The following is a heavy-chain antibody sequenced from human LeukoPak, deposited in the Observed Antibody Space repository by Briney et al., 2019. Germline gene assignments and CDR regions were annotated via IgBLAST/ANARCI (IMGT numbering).Heavy chain of an antibody. J-gene: IGHJ4*02. CDR3: VRTPPNWGADF. V-gene: IGHV1-8*02. Sequence: ASVKVSCKESGYTFTSYYMHWVRQATGQGLEWMGWMSPNSGNTGYTQKFQGRVTMTRDTSTGTAYLELSSLRSEDSAVYYCVRTPPNWGADFWGQGTLVTVSS. CDR2: MSPNSGNT. CDR1: GYTFTSYY. D-gene: IGHD7-27*01.